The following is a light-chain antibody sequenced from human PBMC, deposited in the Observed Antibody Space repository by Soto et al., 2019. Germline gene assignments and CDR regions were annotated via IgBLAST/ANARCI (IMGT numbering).Light chain of an antibody. J-gene: IGLJ1*01. Sequence: QSALTQPASVSGSPGQSITISCTRTNSDVGSYNFVSWYQQHPGKAPKVMIFEVSQRPSGVSDRFSGSKSGNTASLTISGLHAEDEADYYCCSDSGSSTYVFGTGTMLTVL. CDR2: EVS. V-gene: IGLV2-23*02. CDR3: CSDSGSSTYV. CDR1: NSDVGSYNF.